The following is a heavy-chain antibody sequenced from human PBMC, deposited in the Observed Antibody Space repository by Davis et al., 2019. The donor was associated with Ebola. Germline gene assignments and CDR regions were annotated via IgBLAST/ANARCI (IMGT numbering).Heavy chain of an antibody. CDR2: ISSSISTI. CDR1: GFTFSSNS. D-gene: IGHD1-26*01. J-gene: IGHJ4*02. CDR3: ARVRAYSGSFHFDY. Sequence: PGGSLRLSCATSGFTFSSNSMNWVRQAPGKGLEWVSYISSSISTIYYADSVKGRFTISRDNAKNSLYLQMNSLRAEDTAVYYCARVRAYSGSFHFDYWGQGTLVTVSS. V-gene: IGHV3-48*04.